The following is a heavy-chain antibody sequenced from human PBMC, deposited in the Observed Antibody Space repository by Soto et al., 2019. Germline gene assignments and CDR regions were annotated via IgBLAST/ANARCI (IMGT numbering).Heavy chain of an antibody. V-gene: IGHV4-30-4*01. D-gene: IGHD5-12*01. Sequence: QVQLQESGPGLVKPSQTLSLTCTVSGGSISSGDYYWSWIRQPPGKGLEWIGYLYYSGSTYYNPFLKSRVTISVDTSKNQCSLKLSSVTAADTAVYYCARVAGDSGYDYLGGWGQGTLVTVSS. J-gene: IGHJ4*02. CDR2: LYYSGST. CDR1: GGSISSGDYY. CDR3: ARVAGDSGYDYLGG.